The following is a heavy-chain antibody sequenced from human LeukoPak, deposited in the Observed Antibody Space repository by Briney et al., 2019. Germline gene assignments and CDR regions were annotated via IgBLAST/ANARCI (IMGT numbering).Heavy chain of an antibody. D-gene: IGHD6-19*01. Sequence: PSETLSLTCTVSGGSISSGNYYWSWIRQPAGKGLEWIGRIYSSGSTNYNPSLKSRVTISVDTSKNQFSLKLSSVTAADTAVYYCARDGNTDLAVAGTLIWFDPWGQGTLVTVSS. CDR1: GGSISSGNYY. J-gene: IGHJ5*02. CDR2: IYSSGST. V-gene: IGHV4-61*02. CDR3: ARDGNTDLAVAGTLIWFDP.